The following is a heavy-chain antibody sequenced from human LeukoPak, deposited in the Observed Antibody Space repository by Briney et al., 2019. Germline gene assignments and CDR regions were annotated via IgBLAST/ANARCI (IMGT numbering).Heavy chain of an antibody. CDR3: TRNDFWSGYYMDV. D-gene: IGHD3-3*01. CDR2: ISSSSSTI. V-gene: IGHV3-48*01. Sequence: GGSLRLSCAASGFTFSSYSMNWVRQAPGKGLEWVSYISSSSSTIYYADSVKGRFTISRDNAKNSLYLQMNSLRAEDTAVHYCTRNDFWSGYYMDVWGKGTTVTVSS. CDR1: GFTFSSYS. J-gene: IGHJ6*03.